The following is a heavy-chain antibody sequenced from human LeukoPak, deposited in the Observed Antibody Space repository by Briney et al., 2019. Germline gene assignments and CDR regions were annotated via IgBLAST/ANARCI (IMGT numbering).Heavy chain of an antibody. V-gene: IGHV4-59*01. Sequence: PSETLSLTCTVSGGSISSYYWSWIRQPPGKGLEWIGYIYYSGSTNYNPSLKSRVTISVDTSKNQFSLKLSSVTAADTAVYYCARARDIVVVPAAIRGSGYYYMDVWGKGTTVTVSS. CDR1: GGSISSYY. J-gene: IGHJ6*03. CDR3: ARARDIVVVPAAIRGSGYYYMDV. D-gene: IGHD2-2*02. CDR2: IYYSGST.